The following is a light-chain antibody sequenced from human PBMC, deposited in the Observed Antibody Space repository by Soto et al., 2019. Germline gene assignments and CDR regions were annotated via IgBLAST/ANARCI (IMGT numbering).Light chain of an antibody. CDR3: SAWDDSLNGPD. CDR1: TPNIGNNA. J-gene: IGLJ2*01. Sequence: QSVLTQPPSVSAAPRQRVTISCSGSTPNIGNNAVNWYQLLPGKAPKLLIYYDDLLPSGVSDRFSGSKSGTSASLAISGLQSEDEADYFCSAWDDSLNGPDFGGGTKLTVL. CDR2: YDD. V-gene: IGLV1-36*01.